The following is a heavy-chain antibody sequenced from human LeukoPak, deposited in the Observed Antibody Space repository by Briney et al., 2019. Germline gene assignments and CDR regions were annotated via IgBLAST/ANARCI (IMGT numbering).Heavy chain of an antibody. CDR1: GFTFSSYG. Sequence: GGPLRLSCAASGFTFSSYGMHWVRQAPGKGLEWVAFIRYDRRNQYYADSVKGRFTISRDNSKNTLYLQMNSLRAEDTAVYYCAKDYSDSSGYFRVPHVFDFWGQGTLVTVSS. J-gene: IGHJ4*02. D-gene: IGHD3-22*01. V-gene: IGHV3-30*02. CDR3: AKDYSDSSGYFRVPHVFDF. CDR2: IRYDRRNQ.